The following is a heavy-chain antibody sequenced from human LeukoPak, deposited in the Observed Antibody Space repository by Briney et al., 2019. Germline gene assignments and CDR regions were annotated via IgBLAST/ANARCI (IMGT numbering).Heavy chain of an antibody. CDR2: INPNSGGT. CDR3: ARGWRNTYYYGSGSYVY. D-gene: IGHD3-10*01. J-gene: IGHJ4*02. Sequence: ASVKVSCKASGYTFTSYGISWVRQAPGQGLEWMGWINPNSGGTNYAQKFQGRVTMTRDTSISTAYMELSRLRSDDTAVYYCARGWRNTYYYGSGSYVYWGQGTLVTVSS. V-gene: IGHV1-2*02. CDR1: GYTFTSYG.